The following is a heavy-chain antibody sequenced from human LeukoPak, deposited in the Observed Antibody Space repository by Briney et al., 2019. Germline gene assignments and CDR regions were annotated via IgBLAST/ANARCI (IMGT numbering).Heavy chain of an antibody. J-gene: IGHJ6*03. CDR3: AKGSDYDSKYYYYYMDV. CDR1: GFTFSSYS. D-gene: IGHD3-22*01. Sequence: GGSLRLSCAASGFTFSSYSMNWVRQAPGKGLEWVSYISSSSSTISYADSVKGRFTISRDNAKNTLYLQMNSLRAEDTAVYYCAKGSDYDSKYYYYYMDVWGKGTTVTVSS. V-gene: IGHV3-48*01. CDR2: ISSSSSTI.